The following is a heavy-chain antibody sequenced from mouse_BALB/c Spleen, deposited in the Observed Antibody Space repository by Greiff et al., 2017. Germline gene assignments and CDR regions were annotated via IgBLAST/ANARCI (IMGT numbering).Heavy chain of an antibody. D-gene: IGHD2-1*01. CDR3: ARGGNYLFAY. CDR2: IYPGDGDT. J-gene: IGHJ3*01. Sequence: VQRVESGAELVRPGSSVKISCKASGYAFSSYWMNWVKQRPGQGLEWIGQIYPGDGDTNYNGKFKGKATLTADKSSSTAYMQLSSLTSEDSAVYFCARGGNYLFAYWGQGTLVTVSA. V-gene: IGHV1-80*01. CDR1: GYAFSSYW.